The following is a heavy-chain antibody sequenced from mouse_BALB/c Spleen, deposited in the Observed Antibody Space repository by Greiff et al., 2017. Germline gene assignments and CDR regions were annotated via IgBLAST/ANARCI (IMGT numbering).Heavy chain of an antibody. Sequence: QVQLKQSGAELARPGASVKLSCKASGYTFTDYYINWVKQRTGQGLEWIGEIYPGSGNTYYNEKFKGKATLTADKSSSTAYMQPSSLTSEDSAVYFCARKRTKAFFDYGGPGTTLTVSS. V-gene: IGHV1-77*01. CDR1: GYTFTDYY. CDR3: ARKRTKAFFDY. CDR2: IYPGSGNT. J-gene: IGHJ2*01.